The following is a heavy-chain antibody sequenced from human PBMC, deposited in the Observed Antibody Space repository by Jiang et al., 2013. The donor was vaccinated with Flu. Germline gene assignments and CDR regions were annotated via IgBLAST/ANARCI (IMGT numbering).Heavy chain of an antibody. CDR1: GDSIDSYY. Sequence: GLVKPSETLSVTCTVSGDSIDSYYWSWIRQTPGKGLEWIGYIYYSGSTNYNPSLKSRVTISVDTSKNQFSLKLSSVTAADTAVYYCARMESSGYYGIDYWGQGTLVTVSS. D-gene: IGHD3-22*01. V-gene: IGHV4-59*01. CDR3: ARMESSGYYGIDY. J-gene: IGHJ4*02. CDR2: IYYSGST.